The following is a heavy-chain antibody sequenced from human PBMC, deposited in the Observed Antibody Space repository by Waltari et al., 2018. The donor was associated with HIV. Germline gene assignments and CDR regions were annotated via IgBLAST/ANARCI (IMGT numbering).Heavy chain of an antibody. CDR2: MSSSSSYI. Sequence: EVQLVESGGGLVKPGGSLRLSCAASGFTFSSYSMNWVRQDPGKGLECVSSMSSSSSYIYYADSVKGRFTISRDNAKNSLYLQMNSLRAEDTAVYYCGRDGRGIWFGELNYFDYWGQGTLVTVSS. CDR1: GFTFSSYS. D-gene: IGHD3-10*01. V-gene: IGHV3-21*01. CDR3: GRDGRGIWFGELNYFDY. J-gene: IGHJ4*02.